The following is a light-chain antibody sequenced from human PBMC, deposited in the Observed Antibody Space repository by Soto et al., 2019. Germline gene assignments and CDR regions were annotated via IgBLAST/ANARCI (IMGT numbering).Light chain of an antibody. CDR3: QQYDSSSVT. V-gene: IGKV3-20*01. CDR2: APS. Sequence: IILTQSPGTLSLSPGEGATLSCKASQTVISTHLAWYQQKPGQAPRLLIYAPSNRATGIPDRFSGSGSGRDFTLTIDRLEPEDFAVYYCQQYDSSSVTFGQGTRLDLK. CDR1: QTVISTH. J-gene: IGKJ5*01.